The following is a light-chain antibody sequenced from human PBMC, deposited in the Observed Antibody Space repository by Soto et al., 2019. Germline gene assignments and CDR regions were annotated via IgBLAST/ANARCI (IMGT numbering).Light chain of an antibody. CDR2: DVN. CDR3: SSYTSSSTYV. Sequence: QSALTQPASVSGSPGQSIAISCTGTSSDVGYYNYVSWYQQHPGKAPNVMIYDVNNRPSGVPDRFSGSKSGNTASLTISVLQAEDEADYYCSSYTSSSTYVFGTGTKLTVL. J-gene: IGLJ1*01. CDR1: SSDVGYYNY. V-gene: IGLV2-14*01.